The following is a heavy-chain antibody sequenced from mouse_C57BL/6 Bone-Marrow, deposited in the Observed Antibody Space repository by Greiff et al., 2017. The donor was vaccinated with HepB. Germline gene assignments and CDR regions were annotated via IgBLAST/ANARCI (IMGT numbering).Heavy chain of an antibody. CDR1: GYTFTDYN. CDR2: INPNNGGT. Sequence: EVQLQQSGPELVKPGASVKMSCKASGYTFTDYNMHWVKQSHGKSLEWIGYINPNNGGTSYNQKFKGKATLTVNKSSSTAYMERRSLTSEDSAVYYCARGGGSSYTWFAYWGQGTLVTVSA. J-gene: IGHJ3*01. CDR3: ARGGGSSYTWFAY. D-gene: IGHD1-1*01. V-gene: IGHV1-22*01.